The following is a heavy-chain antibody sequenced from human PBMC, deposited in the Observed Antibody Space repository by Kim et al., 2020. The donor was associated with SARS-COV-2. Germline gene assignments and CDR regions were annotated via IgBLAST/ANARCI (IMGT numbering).Heavy chain of an antibody. D-gene: IGHD1-26*01. J-gene: IGHJ3*02. V-gene: IGHV1-18*01. Sequence: ASVKVSCKASLYIFTNYGISWVRQAPGQGLEWMGWIGVYKGNTNYAQKFQGRVTMTTDTSTSTAYLELRSLRSDDTALYYCARDLTVGAPTADAFDIWGQ. CDR1: LYIFTNYG. CDR2: IGVYKGNT. CDR3: ARDLTVGAPTADAFDI.